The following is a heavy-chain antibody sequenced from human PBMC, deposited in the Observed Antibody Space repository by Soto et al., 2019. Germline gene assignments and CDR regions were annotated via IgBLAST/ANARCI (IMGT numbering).Heavy chain of an antibody. CDR3: ARDGPAFSGSYYLY. CDR2: IYHSGST. D-gene: IGHD1-26*01. V-gene: IGHV4-38-2*02. Sequence: PSETLSLTCAVSGYSISSGYYWGWIRQPPGKGLEWIGSIYHSGSTYYNPSLKSRVTISVDTSKNQFSLKLSSVTAADTAVYYCARDGPAFSGSYYLYWGQGTLVTVS. CDR1: GYSISSGYY. J-gene: IGHJ4*02.